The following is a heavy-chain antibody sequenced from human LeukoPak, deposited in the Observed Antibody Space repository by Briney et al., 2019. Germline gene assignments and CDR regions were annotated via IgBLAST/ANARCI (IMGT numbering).Heavy chain of an antibody. CDR1: GGTFSSYA. J-gene: IGHJ4*02. CDR2: IIPIFGTA. Sequence: SVKVSCKASGGTFSSYAISWVRQAPGQGLEWMGGIIPIFGTANYAQKFQGRVTITTDESTSTAYMELSSLRSEDTAVYYCARERAYCGGDCFYDCWGQGTLVTVSS. D-gene: IGHD2-21*02. CDR3: ARERAYCGGDCFYDC. V-gene: IGHV1-69*05.